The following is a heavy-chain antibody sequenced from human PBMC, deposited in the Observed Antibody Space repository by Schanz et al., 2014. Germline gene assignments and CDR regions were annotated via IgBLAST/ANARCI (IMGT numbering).Heavy chain of an antibody. V-gene: IGHV3-11*01. Sequence: VRLVESGGGLVEPGGSLRLSCSGSGFTFSEVYMSWVRQAPGKGLEWVSRIDRDGSRTNYADSVKGRFTISRDNAKNSLYLEMTSLRGEDTAVYYCARQRSYFYAMDVWGQGTTVTVSS. CDR2: IDRDGSRT. CDR1: GFTFSEVY. J-gene: IGHJ6*02. CDR3: ARQRSYFYAMDV.